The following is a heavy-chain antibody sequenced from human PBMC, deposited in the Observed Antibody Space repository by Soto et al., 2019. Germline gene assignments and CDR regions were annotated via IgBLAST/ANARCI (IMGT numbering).Heavy chain of an antibody. Sequence: EVQLVESGGGLVQPGGSLRLSCAASGFTFSDHYMDWVRQAPGKGLEWVGRIRNRANSYSTEYAASVKGRFTISRDGSKNSLDLKMNSLKTEDTAVYYCATTYGDFRDFQNWGQGPLVIVSS. CDR2: IRNRANSYST. CDR3: ATTYGDFRDFQN. J-gene: IGHJ1*01. CDR1: GFTFSDHY. D-gene: IGHD4-17*01. V-gene: IGHV3-72*01.